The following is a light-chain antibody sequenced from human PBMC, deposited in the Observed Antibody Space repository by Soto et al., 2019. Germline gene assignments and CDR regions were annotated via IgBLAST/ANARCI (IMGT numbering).Light chain of an antibody. J-gene: IGKJ4*01. V-gene: IGKV2-28*01. CDR1: QSLLHSNGYNY. CDR3: MQALQTPLT. CDR2: LGS. Sequence: DIVMTQSPLSLPVTPGEPASISCRSSQSLLHSNGYNYLDWYLQKPGQSPQLLIYLGSNRASGVPDRFSGSGSGTDLTLKISRVEAEDVGVYYCMQALQTPLTCGGGTNVEIK.